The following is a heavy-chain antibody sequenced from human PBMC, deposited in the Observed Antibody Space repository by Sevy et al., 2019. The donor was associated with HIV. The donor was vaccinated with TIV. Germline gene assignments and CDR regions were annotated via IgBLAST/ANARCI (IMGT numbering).Heavy chain of an antibody. V-gene: IGHV3-9*01. Sequence: GGSLRLSCTASGFKFDDYAMHWVRQPRGKGLEWVSGITWDGGRTGYADSVKGRFIISRDNTKSSLYLQMNSLRAEDTALYYCAKDLRRGDILTGYLNYWGQGILVTVSS. CDR2: ITWDGGRT. D-gene: IGHD3-9*01. J-gene: IGHJ4*02. CDR1: GFKFDDYA. CDR3: AKDLRRGDILTGYLNY.